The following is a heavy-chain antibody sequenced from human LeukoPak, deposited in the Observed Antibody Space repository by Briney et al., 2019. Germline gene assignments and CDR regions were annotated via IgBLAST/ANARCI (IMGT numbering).Heavy chain of an antibody. CDR2: IKEDGSEK. CDR3: ARDGSAERGQQLAN. CDR1: GFSFSRYW. J-gene: IGHJ4*02. Sequence: GGSLRLSCAASGFSFSRYWMSWVRQAPGKGLEYIANIKEDGSEKYYVDSVKGRFIISRDNARNSLFLQMNSLRVEDTAVYYCARDGSAERGQQLANWGQGTLVIVSS. D-gene: IGHD6-13*01. V-gene: IGHV3-7*01.